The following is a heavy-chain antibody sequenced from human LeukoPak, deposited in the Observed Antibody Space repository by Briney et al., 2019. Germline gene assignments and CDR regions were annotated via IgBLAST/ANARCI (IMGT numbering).Heavy chain of an antibody. J-gene: IGHJ4*02. Sequence: GGSLRLSCAVSGFTFSDHYMDWVRQAPGKGLEWVGRSRNRAKSYTTDYAASVKGRFTISRDDSKSTLYLQMNSLETEDTAVYYCSKDATGDHWGQGTLVTVSS. V-gene: IGHV3-72*01. CDR2: SRNRAKSYTT. CDR1: GFTFSDHY. CDR3: SKDATGDH.